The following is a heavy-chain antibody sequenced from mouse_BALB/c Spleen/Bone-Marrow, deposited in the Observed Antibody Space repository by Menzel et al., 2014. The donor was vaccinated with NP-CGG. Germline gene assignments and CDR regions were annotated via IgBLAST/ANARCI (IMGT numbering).Heavy chain of an antibody. CDR1: GFTFTDYY. Sequence: EVQGVESGGGLVQPGGSLRLSCATSGFTFTDYYMSWVRQPPGKALEWLGSIRNKPNGYTTEYSASVKGRFTISRDNSQSILYLQMNTLRAEDSATYYCARDYYGNIYAMDYWGQGTSVTVSS. J-gene: IGHJ4*01. D-gene: IGHD1-1*01. CDR3: ARDYYGNIYAMDY. V-gene: IGHV7-3*02. CDR2: IRNKPNGYTT.